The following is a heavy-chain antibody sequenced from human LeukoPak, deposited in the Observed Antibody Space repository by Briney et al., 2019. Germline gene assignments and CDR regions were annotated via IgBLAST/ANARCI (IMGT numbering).Heavy chain of an antibody. CDR3: ARQTDYGETHPYYYYMDV. Sequence: SETLSLTCTVSGGSISSSSYYWGWIRQPPGKGLEWIGSIYYSGSTYYNPSLKSRVTISVDTSKNQFSLKLGSVTAADTAVYYCARQTDYGETHPYYYYMDVWGKGTTVTVSS. D-gene: IGHD4-17*01. CDR2: IYYSGST. V-gene: IGHV4-39*01. CDR1: GGSISSSSYY. J-gene: IGHJ6*03.